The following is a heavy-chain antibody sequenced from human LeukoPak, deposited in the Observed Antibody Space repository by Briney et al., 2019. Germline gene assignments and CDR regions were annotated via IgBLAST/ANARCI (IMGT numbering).Heavy chain of an antibody. CDR1: GFTFSSYA. V-gene: IGHV3-23*01. J-gene: IGHJ4*02. CDR3: ARDPSGIWFGDPAEYFDY. D-gene: IGHD3-10*01. CDR2: ISGSGGST. Sequence: PGGSLRLSCAASGFTFSSYAMSWVRQAPGKGLEWVSAISGSGGSTYYADSVKGRFTISRDNAKNSLYLQMNSLRAEDTAVYYCARDPSGIWFGDPAEYFDYWGQGTLVTVSS.